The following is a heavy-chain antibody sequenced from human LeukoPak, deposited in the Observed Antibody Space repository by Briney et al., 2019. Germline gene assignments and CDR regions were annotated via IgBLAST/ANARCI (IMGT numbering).Heavy chain of an antibody. CDR3: ATIKLGSYYYGMDV. V-gene: IGHV1-24*01. CDR1: GYTLTELS. CDR2: FDPEDGET. Sequence: GASVKVSCKVSGYTLTELSMHWVRQAPGKGLEWMGGFDPEDGETIYAQKFQGRVTMTEDTFTDTAYMELSSLRSEDTAVYYCATIKLGSYYYGMDVWGQGTTVTVSS. J-gene: IGHJ6*02. D-gene: IGHD7-27*01.